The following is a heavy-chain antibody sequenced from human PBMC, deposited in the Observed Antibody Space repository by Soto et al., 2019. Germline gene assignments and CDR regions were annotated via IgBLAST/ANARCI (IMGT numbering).Heavy chain of an antibody. Sequence: QVQLVESGGGVVQPGRSLRLSCAGSGFTFSAYGMDWVRQAPGKGLEWVAVISYDGSNKYYADSVKGRFTISRANSKNTLYLQMNSLRAEDTAVYYCAKDRMGAWVRGYFDYWGQGTLVTVSS. CDR2: ISYDGSNK. CDR3: AKDRMGAWVRGYFDY. D-gene: IGHD3-10*01. V-gene: IGHV3-30*18. CDR1: GFTFSAYG. J-gene: IGHJ4*02.